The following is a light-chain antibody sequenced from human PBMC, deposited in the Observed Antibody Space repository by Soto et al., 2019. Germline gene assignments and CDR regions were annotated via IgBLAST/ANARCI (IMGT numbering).Light chain of an antibody. J-gene: IGLJ2*01. CDR3: SSYTSSNTLV. CDR2: DVT. Sequence: QSVLTQPASVSGSPGHSITISCAGTSSDVGRYKYVSWYQKSPGKAPKLMIYDVTNRPSGVSTRFSGSKSGNTASLTISGLQAEDEADYYCSSYTSSNTLVFGGGTKLTVL. CDR1: SSDVGRYKY. V-gene: IGLV2-14*01.